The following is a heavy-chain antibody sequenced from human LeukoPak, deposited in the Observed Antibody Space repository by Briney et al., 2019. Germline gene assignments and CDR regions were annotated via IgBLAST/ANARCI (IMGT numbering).Heavy chain of an antibody. Sequence: GGSLRLSCAASGFTFSSYEMNWVRQAPGKGLEWVSYISSSGSTIYYADSVKGRFTISRDNAKNSLYPQMNSLRAEDTAVYYCAGSYGGTYYDFWSGYIRGYGMDVWGQGTTVTVSS. CDR1: GFTFSSYE. CDR2: ISSSGSTI. CDR3: AGSYGGTYYDFWSGYIRGYGMDV. V-gene: IGHV3-48*03. J-gene: IGHJ6*02. D-gene: IGHD3-3*01.